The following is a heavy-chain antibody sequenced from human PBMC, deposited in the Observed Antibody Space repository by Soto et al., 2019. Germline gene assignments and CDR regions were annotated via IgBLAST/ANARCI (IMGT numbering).Heavy chain of an antibody. V-gene: IGHV3-33*01. Sequence: ESGGGVVQPGRSLRLSCAASGFTFSSYGMHWVRQAPGKGLEWVAVIWYDGSNKYYADSVKGRFTISRDNSKNTLYLQMNSLRAEDTAVYYCARAVAVAGIEGYWGQGTLVTVSS. CDR3: ARAVAVAGIEGY. CDR1: GFTFSSYG. J-gene: IGHJ4*02. D-gene: IGHD6-19*01. CDR2: IWYDGSNK.